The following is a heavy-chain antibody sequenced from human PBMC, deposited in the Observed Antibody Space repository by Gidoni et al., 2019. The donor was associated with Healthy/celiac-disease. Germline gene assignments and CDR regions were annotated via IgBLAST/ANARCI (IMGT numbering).Heavy chain of an antibody. CDR1: GGTFSSYA. V-gene: IGHV1-69*09. D-gene: IGHD3-22*01. J-gene: IGHJ3*02. Sequence: QVQLVQSGAEVKKPGSSVQVSCKASGGTFSSYAISWVRQAPGQGLEWLGRIIPILGIANYAQKFQGRVTITADKSTSTAYMELSSLRSEDTAVYYCARDYYDSSGYYEEAPDYAFDIWGQGTMVTVSS. CDR3: ARDYYDSSGYYEEAPDYAFDI. CDR2: IIPILGIA.